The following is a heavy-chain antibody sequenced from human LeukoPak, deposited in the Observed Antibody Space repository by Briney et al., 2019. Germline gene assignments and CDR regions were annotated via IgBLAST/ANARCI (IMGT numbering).Heavy chain of an antibody. D-gene: IGHD1-26*01. CDR3: ARGYSGSYYVSDY. Sequence: GRSLRLSCAASGFTFDDYAMHWVRQAPGKGLEWVSGIGWNSGNIGYADSVKGRFTVSRDNAKNSLYLQMNSLRAEDTALYYCARGYSGSYYVSDYWGQGTLVTVSS. J-gene: IGHJ4*02. V-gene: IGHV3-9*01. CDR2: IGWNSGNI. CDR1: GFTFDDYA.